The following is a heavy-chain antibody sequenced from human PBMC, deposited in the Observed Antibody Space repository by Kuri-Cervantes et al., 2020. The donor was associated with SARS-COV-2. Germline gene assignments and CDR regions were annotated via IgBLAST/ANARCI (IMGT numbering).Heavy chain of an antibody. CDR3: ARSPRAWLRIRWPGQLVLGWFDP. Sequence: SCTVSGGSISSGGYYWSWIRQHPGKGLEWIGYTYYSGSTYYNPSLKSRVTISVDTSQDQFSLKLSSVTAADTAVFYCARSPRAWLRIRWPGQLVLGWFDPWGQGTLVTVSS. D-gene: IGHD5-12*01. J-gene: IGHJ5*02. CDR1: GGSISSGGYY. CDR2: TYYSGST. V-gene: IGHV4-31*02.